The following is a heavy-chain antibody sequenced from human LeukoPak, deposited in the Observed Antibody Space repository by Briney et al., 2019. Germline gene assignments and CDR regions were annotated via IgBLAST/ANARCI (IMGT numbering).Heavy chain of an antibody. V-gene: IGHV3-7*03. D-gene: IGHD3-10*01. Sequence: GGSLRLSCAASGFTFSSYWMSWVRQAPGKGLEWVANIKQEGSEKQYVDSVKGRFTISRDNAKNSLDLQMNSLTAEDTAVYYFARHLASPFLTTWARRRGVGRMDGWGKGTTVTISS. CDR2: IKQEGSEK. CDR1: GFTFSSYW. J-gene: IGHJ6*03. CDR3: ARHLASPFLTTWARRRGVGRMDG.